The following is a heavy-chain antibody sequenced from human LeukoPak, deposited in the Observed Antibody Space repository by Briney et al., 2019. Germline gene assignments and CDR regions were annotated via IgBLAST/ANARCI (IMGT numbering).Heavy chain of an antibody. CDR3: VTERPPGDSSNWFLEGYFDI. Sequence: GASVKVSCKASGGTFSSYAITWVRQAPGQGLEWMGRIIPIFGTANCAQKFQGRVTITTDESTSTAYMELSTLRSDDTAVYYCVTERPPGDSSNWFLEGYFDIWGQGTLVTVPS. V-gene: IGHV1-69*05. CDR1: GGTFSSYA. D-gene: IGHD6-13*01. J-gene: IGHJ4*02. CDR2: IIPIFGTA.